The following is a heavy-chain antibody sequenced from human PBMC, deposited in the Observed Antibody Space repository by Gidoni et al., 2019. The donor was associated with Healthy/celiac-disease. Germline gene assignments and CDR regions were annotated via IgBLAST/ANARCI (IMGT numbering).Heavy chain of an antibody. D-gene: IGHD5-12*01. J-gene: IGHJ1*01. Sequence: QLQLQESGPGLVKPSETLSLTCTVSGGSISSSSYYWGWLRQPPGKGLEWIGSIYYMGSTYYNPSLKSRVTISVDTSKNQFSLKLSSVTAADTAVYYCARDGEMATIQYFQHWGQGTLVTVSS. V-gene: IGHV4-39*02. CDR2: IYYMGST. CDR3: ARDGEMATIQYFQH. CDR1: GGSISSSSYY.